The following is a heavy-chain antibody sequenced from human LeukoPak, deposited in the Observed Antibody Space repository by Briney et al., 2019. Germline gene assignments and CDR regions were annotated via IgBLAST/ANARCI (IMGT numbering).Heavy chain of an antibody. CDR1: GYSFTSYW. D-gene: IGHD2-8*01. J-gene: IGHJ5*02. Sequence: GESLKISCKGSGYSFTSYWIGWVRQMPGKGLEWMGIIYPGDSDTRYSPSFQGQVTISADKSINTAYLQWSSLKASDTAMYFCARAGYTDGWCKNKGNWFHPWGQGTLVTVSS. V-gene: IGHV5-51*01. CDR3: ARAGYTDGWCKNKGNWFHP. CDR2: IYPGDSDT.